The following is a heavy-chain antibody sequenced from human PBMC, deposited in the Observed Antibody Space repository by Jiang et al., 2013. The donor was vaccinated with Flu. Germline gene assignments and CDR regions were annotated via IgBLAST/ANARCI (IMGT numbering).Heavy chain of an antibody. D-gene: IGHD6-13*01. J-gene: IGHJ3*02. Sequence: VQLVESGGGFVQPGGSLRLSCAASGFTFSRSAMSWVRQAPGKGLEWVSAISGSGGSTYYADPVKGRFAISRDNSKSTLYLQMNSLRAEDTAVYYCAKALEAAGTRADAFDIWGQGTMVTVSS. CDR1: GFTFSRSA. V-gene: IGHV3-23*04. CDR2: ISGSGGST. CDR3: AKALEAAGTRADAFDI.